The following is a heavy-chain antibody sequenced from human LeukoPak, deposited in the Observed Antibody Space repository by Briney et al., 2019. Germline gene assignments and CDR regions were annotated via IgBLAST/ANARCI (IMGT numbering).Heavy chain of an antibody. D-gene: IGHD2-15*01. V-gene: IGHV3-7*03. CDR2: IKQDESER. CDR1: GFTFSIYW. Sequence: PGGSLRLSCAASGFTFSIYWMSWVRQAPGKGPEWVANIKQDESERYYVDSVKGRFTVSRDNAKNSLYLQMDSLRVEDTAVYYCARPRGYCSGGSCFPSDYWGQGTLVTVSS. CDR3: ARPRGYCSGGSCFPSDY. J-gene: IGHJ4*02.